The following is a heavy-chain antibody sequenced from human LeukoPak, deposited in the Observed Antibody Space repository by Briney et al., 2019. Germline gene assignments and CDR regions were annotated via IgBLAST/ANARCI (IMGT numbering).Heavy chain of an antibody. V-gene: IGHV3-30*18. D-gene: IGHD3-3*01. CDR1: GFTFSSYG. Sequence: GGSLRLSCAASGFTFSSYGMHWVRQAPGKGLEWVAVISYDGSNKYYADSVKGRFTISRDNSKNTLYLQMNRLRAEDTAVYYCAKDTFYDFWSGYSVDYWGQGTLVTVSS. J-gene: IGHJ4*02. CDR2: ISYDGSNK. CDR3: AKDTFYDFWSGYSVDY.